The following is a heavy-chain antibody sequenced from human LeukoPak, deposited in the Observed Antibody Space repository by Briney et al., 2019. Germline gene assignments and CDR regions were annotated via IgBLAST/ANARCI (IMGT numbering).Heavy chain of an antibody. Sequence: GGSLRLSCAASGFTFSSYAMSWVRQAPGKGLQWVAVVAYDGFAGSHTYYADSVKGRFTISRDNSKNTLDLQMSSLRLEDTGVYFCAKGSADRYGSGSYYLDYWGQGILVTVSS. CDR3: AKGSADRYGSGSYYLDY. D-gene: IGHD3-10*01. V-gene: IGHV3-30*18. J-gene: IGHJ4*02. CDR2: VAYDGFAGSHT. CDR1: GFTFSSYA.